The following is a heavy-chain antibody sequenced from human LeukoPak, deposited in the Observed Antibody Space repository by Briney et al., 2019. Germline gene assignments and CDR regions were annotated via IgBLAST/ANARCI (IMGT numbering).Heavy chain of an antibody. CDR2: IYYSGST. D-gene: IGHD3-22*01. Sequence: SETLSLTCTVSGGSISSYYWSWIRQSPGKGLEWIGYIYYSGSTDYNPSLKSRVTISVDTSKNQFSLRLSSVTAADTAVYYCARGIGLQYDTSGYYYYAFDMWAKGQWSPSLQ. CDR3: ARGIGLQYDTSGYYYYAFDM. CDR1: GGSISSYY. V-gene: IGHV4-59*01. J-gene: IGHJ3*02.